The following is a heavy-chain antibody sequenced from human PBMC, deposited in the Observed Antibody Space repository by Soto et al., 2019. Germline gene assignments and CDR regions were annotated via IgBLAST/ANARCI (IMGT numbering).Heavy chain of an antibody. CDR3: AKARELYDYIWGSYDY. Sequence: GGSLRLSCAASGFTFSSYAMSWVRQAPGKGLEWVSAISGSGGSTYYADSVKGRFTISRDNSRNTLYLQMNSLRAEDTAVYYCAKARELYDYIWGSYDYWGQGTLVTVSS. D-gene: IGHD3-16*01. CDR2: ISGSGGST. V-gene: IGHV3-23*01. CDR1: GFTFSSYA. J-gene: IGHJ4*02.